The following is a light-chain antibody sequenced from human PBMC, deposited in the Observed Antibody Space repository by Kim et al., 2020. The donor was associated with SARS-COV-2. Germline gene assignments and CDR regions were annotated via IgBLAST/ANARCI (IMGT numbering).Light chain of an antibody. CDR3: QKYGSSPRT. CDR1: RSVRRTS. V-gene: IGKV3-20*01. CDR2: GES. J-gene: IGKJ1*01. Sequence: SPGERPPPPSGARRSVRRTSLGWNQQKPGHAPRLLMYGESSRATGIPDTFSVGGSGTDFTLTIGRLEPEDFAVYYCQKYGSSPRTFGQGTKGDIK.